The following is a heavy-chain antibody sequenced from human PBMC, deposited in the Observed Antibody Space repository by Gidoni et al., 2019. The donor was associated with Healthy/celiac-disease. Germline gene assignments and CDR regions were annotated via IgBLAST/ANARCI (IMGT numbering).Heavy chain of an antibody. Sequence: EVQLLESGGGLVQPGGSLRLSCAASGFTFSSYAMSWVRQAPGKGLEWVSAISGSGGSTYYADSVKGRFTISRDNSKNTLYLQMNSLRAEDTAVYYCAKEYCTNGVCFSRGAFDIWGQGTMVTVSS. D-gene: IGHD2-8*01. CDR1: GFTFSSYA. V-gene: IGHV3-23*01. CDR3: AKEYCTNGVCFSRGAFDI. CDR2: ISGSGGST. J-gene: IGHJ3*02.